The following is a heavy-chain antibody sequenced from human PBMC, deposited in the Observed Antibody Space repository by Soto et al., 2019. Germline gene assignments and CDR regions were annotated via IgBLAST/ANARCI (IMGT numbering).Heavy chain of an antibody. J-gene: IGHJ4*02. CDR2: ISYDGSRK. CDR3: VRDVLERPLGF. V-gene: IGHV3-30*03. Sequence: QVQLVESGGGVVQPGKSLRLSCAASGFNFSSYDMHWVRQAPGTGLEWMAVISYDGSRKYYSDSVKGRLTSSRDNFKNTLHLQMDSLRAEDKAVFYCVRDVLERPLGFWGQGTPVTVAS. CDR1: GFNFSSYD. D-gene: IGHD1-1*01.